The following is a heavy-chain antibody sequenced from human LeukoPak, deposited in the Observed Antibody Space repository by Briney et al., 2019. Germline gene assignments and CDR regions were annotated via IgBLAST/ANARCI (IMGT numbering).Heavy chain of an antibody. D-gene: IGHD6-19*01. Sequence: GASVKVSCKASGYTFTSYGISWVRQAPGQGLEWMGWISAYNGNTNYAQKLQGRVTMTTDTSTSTAYMELRSLRSDDTAVYYWARASGYSSGHDYFDYWGQGTLVTVSS. CDR3: ARASGYSSGHDYFDY. J-gene: IGHJ4*02. V-gene: IGHV1-18*01. CDR2: ISAYNGNT. CDR1: GYTFTSYG.